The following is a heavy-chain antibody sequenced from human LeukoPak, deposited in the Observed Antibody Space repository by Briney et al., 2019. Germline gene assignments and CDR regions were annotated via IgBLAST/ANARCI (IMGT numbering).Heavy chain of an antibody. CDR3: ATVVFGVVPARFDP. Sequence: GASVKVSCTASGLTFTSSAMKWVRQARRHRLWWIGWIVVGSGNTNYAQKFQKRVTITRDMSTSKAYMELSSLRSEDTALYYCATVVFGVVPARFDPWGQGTLVTVSS. J-gene: IGHJ5*02. V-gene: IGHV1-58*02. CDR2: IVVGSGNT. D-gene: IGHD3-3*01. CDR1: GLTFTSSA.